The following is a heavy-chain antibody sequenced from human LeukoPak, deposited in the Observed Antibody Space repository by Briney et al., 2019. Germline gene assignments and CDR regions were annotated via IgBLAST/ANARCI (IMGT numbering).Heavy chain of an antibody. Sequence: SETLSLTCTVSGGSISSGDYYWSWIRQPPGKGLEWIGYIYYSGSTYYNPSLKSRVTISVDTSKNQFSLKLSSVTAADTAVYYCARALGDGSGQPYYYYYMDVWGKGTTVTVSS. CDR1: GGSISSGDYY. CDR3: ARALGDGSGQPYYYYYMDV. J-gene: IGHJ6*03. V-gene: IGHV4-30-4*08. D-gene: IGHD3-10*01. CDR2: IYYSGST.